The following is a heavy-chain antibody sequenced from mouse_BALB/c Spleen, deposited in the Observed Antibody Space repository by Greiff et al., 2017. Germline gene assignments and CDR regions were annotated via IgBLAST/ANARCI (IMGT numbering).Heavy chain of an antibody. CDR2: IDPANGNT. J-gene: IGHJ3*01. CDR3: ASWDPAWFAY. Sequence: EVKLQQSGAELVKPGASVKLSCTASGFNIKDTYMHWVKQRPEQGLEWIGRIDPANGNTKYDPKFQGKATITADTSSNTAYLQLSSLTSEDTAVYYCASWDPAWFAYWGQGTLVTVSA. D-gene: IGHD4-1*01. V-gene: IGHV14-3*02. CDR1: GFNIKDTY.